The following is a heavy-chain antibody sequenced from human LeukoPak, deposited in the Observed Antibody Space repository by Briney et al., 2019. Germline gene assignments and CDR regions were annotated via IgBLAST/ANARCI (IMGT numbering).Heavy chain of an antibody. CDR2: ISGSGGST. D-gene: IGHD3-10*01. Sequence: PGGSLRLSCAASGFTFSSYAMSWVRQAPGKGLEWVSAISGSGGSTYYADSVKGRFTISRDNSKNTLYLQMNSLRAEDTAVYYCAREYYYGSGTNPAKAFDIWGQGTMVTVSS. V-gene: IGHV3-23*01. CDR1: GFTFSSYA. J-gene: IGHJ3*02. CDR3: AREYYYGSGTNPAKAFDI.